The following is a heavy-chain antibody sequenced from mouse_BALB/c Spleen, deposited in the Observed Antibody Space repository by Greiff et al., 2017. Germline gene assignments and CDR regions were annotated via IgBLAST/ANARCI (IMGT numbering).Heavy chain of an antibody. CDR1: GYSITSDYV. CDR2: LSYSGRT. V-gene: IGHV3-2*02. J-gene: IGHJ1*01. CDR3: ARRGGSYWYFAV. Sequence: EVQLQESGPGLVKPSQSLSLTCTVTGYSITSDYVWNWIRQFPGNKLEWMGYLSYSGRTSYNPSLKSRISITRDTSKNQFFLQLNSVTTEDTATYYCARRGGSYWYFAVWGAGTTVTVSS. D-gene: IGHD1-1*02.